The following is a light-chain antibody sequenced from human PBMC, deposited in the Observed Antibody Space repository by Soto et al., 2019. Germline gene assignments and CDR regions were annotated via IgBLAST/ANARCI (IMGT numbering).Light chain of an antibody. CDR1: GSDVGGYNY. V-gene: IGLV2-11*01. J-gene: IGLJ2*01. CDR2: DVT. Sequence: QSALTQPRSVSGSPGQSVTISCTGTGSDVGGYNYVSWYQQHPGKAPKLMINDVTKRPSGVPDRFSGSKSGNTASLTISGLQAEDEADYYCCSYACSYTLVFGGGTKLTVL. CDR3: CSYACSYTLV.